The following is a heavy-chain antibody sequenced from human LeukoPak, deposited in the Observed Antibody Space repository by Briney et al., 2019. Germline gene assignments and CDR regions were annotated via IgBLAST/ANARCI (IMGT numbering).Heavy chain of an antibody. J-gene: IGHJ1*01. D-gene: IGHD2-2*01. CDR3: ASSVAYCSSTSCYLIEYFQH. Sequence: APVKVSCKASGYTFTSYGISWVRQAPGHGLEWMGWTSAYNGNTNYAQKLQGRVTITTDTSTSTAYMALRSLRSADTAVYYCASSVAYCSSTSCYLIEYFQHWGQGTLVTVSS. CDR2: TSAYNGNT. V-gene: IGHV1-18*01. CDR1: GYTFTSYG.